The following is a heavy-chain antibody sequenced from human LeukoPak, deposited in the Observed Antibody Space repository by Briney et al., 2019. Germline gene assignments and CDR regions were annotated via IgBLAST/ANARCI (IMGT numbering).Heavy chain of an antibody. D-gene: IGHD4-17*01. J-gene: IGHJ4*02. V-gene: IGHV1-2*02. CDR2: INPNSGST. CDR1: GYTFTGYY. Sequence: ASVKVSCKASGYTFTGYYMHWVRQAPGQGLEWMGWINPNSGSTNYAQKFQGRVTMTRDTSISTAFMDLSRLRSDDTAVYYCARRGNYGDYFDYWGQGALVTVSS. CDR3: ARRGNYGDYFDY.